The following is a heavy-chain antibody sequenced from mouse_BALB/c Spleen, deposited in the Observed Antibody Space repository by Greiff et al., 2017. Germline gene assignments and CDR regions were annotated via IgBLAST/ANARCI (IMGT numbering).Heavy chain of an antibody. J-gene: IGHJ4*01. V-gene: IGHV5-17*02. CDR1: GFTFSSFG. D-gene: IGHD2-4*01. CDR3: ARDPYDYSYAMDY. CDR2: ISSGSSTI. Sequence: EVKVVESGGGLVQPGGSRKLSCAASGFTFSSFGMHWVRQAPEKGLEWVAYISSGSSTIYYADTVKGRFTISRDNPKNTLFLQMTSLRSEDTAMYYCARDPYDYSYAMDYWGQGTSVTVSS.